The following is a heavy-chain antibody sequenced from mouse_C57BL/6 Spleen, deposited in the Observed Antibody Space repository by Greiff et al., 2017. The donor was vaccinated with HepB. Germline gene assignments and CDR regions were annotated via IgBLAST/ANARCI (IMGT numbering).Heavy chain of an antibody. CDR1: GYAFSSSW. J-gene: IGHJ1*03. D-gene: IGHD2-2*01. Sequence: VKLMESGPELVKPGASVKISCKASGYAFSSSWMNWVKQRPGKGLEWIGRIYPGDGDTNYNGKFKGKATLTADKSSSTAYMQLSSLTSEDSAVYFCATYGYDENWYFDVWGTGTTVTVSS. CDR2: IYPGDGDT. CDR3: ATYGYDENWYFDV. V-gene: IGHV1-82*01.